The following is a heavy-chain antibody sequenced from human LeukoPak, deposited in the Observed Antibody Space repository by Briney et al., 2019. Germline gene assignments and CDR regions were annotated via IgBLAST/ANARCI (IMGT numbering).Heavy chain of an antibody. J-gene: IGHJ4*02. Sequence: GGSLRLSCAASGFTFSNYAMSWVRQAPGKGLEWVSGITNSGGGTFYADSVKGRFTISRDNSKNTLYLQMNNLRAEDTAIYYSAKKGAVTATGYFDYWGQGTLVTVSS. CDR3: AKKGAVTATGYFDY. CDR2: ITNSGGGT. CDR1: GFTFSNYA. V-gene: IGHV3-23*01. D-gene: IGHD2-21*02.